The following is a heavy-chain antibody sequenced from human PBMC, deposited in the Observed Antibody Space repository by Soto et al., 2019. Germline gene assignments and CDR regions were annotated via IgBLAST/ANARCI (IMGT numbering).Heavy chain of an antibody. CDR1: GFTFSSYS. CDR3: ARNLGPTDYYFAMDV. D-gene: IGHD4-17*01. V-gene: IGHV3-21*06. Sequence: EVQLVESGGGLVKPGGSLRLSCPVSGFTFSSYSMNWVRQAPGKGLEWVSSISSSSSYIYYADSVKGRFTISRDNAKNSLYLQMNSLRAEDAAVYYCARNLGPTDYYFAMDVWGQGTTVTVSS. J-gene: IGHJ6*02. CDR2: ISSSSSYI.